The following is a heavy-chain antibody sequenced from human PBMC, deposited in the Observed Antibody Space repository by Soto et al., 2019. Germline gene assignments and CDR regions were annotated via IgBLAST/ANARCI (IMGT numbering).Heavy chain of an antibody. CDR2: IIPIFGTA. CDR3: ARAEYRTTGVCYGDYHYGMDV. Sequence: SVKGSCKASGVPFSSYAISWVRQAPGQGLEWMGGIIPIFGTANYAQKFQGIVTTTADESTSTAYMELSSLRSEETAVYYCARAEYRTTGVCYGDYHYGMDVWAQGTTVTVSS. D-gene: IGHD2-8*01. CDR1: GVPFSSYA. J-gene: IGHJ6*02. V-gene: IGHV1-69*13.